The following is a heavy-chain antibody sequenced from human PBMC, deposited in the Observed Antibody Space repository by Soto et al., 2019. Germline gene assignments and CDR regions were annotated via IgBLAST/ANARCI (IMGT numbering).Heavy chain of an antibody. Sequence: EVQLVESGGGLVQPGGSLRLSCAASGFTVSSNYMSWVRQAPGKGLEWVSVIYSGGSTYYADSVKGRFTISRDNSKNTLYLQTNSLRAEDTAVYYCARYPYSYGPIDYWGQGTLVTVSS. CDR2: IYSGGST. CDR3: ARYPYSYGPIDY. D-gene: IGHD5-18*01. J-gene: IGHJ4*02. V-gene: IGHV3-66*01. CDR1: GFTVSSNY.